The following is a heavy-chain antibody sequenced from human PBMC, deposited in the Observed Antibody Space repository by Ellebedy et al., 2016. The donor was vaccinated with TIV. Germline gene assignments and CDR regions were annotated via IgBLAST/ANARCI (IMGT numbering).Heavy chain of an antibody. CDR2: INTDGSEK. V-gene: IGHV3-7*02. J-gene: IGHJ5*02. Sequence: PGGSLRLSCAASGFPFSSNWIYWVRRAPGKGLECVAQINTDGSEKNYVDSVKGQFTISRDNAKNSLFLQMNSLRAEDTAVYYCATLPRTMESPWGQGTLVTVSS. D-gene: IGHD3-10*01. CDR3: ATLPRTMESP. CDR1: GFPFSSNW.